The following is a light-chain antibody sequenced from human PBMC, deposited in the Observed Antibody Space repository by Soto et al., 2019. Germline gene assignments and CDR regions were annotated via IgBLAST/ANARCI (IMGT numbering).Light chain of an antibody. V-gene: IGLV2-14*01. Sequence: TGTSSDVGGYNYVSWYQQHPGKAPKLIIYEVSDRPSGVSNRFSGSKSGNTASLTISGLQPEDEADYYCTSYTIRSTYVFGTGTKVTVL. CDR2: EVS. J-gene: IGLJ1*01. CDR3: TSYTIRSTYV. CDR1: SSDVGGYNY.